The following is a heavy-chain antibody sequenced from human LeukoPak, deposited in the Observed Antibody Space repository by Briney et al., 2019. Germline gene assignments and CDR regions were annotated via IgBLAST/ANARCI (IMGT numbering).Heavy chain of an antibody. J-gene: IGHJ4*02. D-gene: IGHD3-9*01. CDR2: ISTSNGNT. CDR1: GYTFTKYG. Sequence: GASVKVSCQASGYTFTKYGINWVRLAPGQGLEWVGWISTSNGNTDYGKKFQGRHTLTTDTSTSTAYMELRSLRSDDTAIYFCARTYDVLTGRDSWGQGTLVTVSS. CDR3: ARTYDVLTGRDS. V-gene: IGHV1-18*01.